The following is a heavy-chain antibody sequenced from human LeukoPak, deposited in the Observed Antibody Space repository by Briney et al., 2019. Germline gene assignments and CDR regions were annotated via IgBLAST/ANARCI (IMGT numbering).Heavy chain of an antibody. CDR1: GFSLTDSA. V-gene: IGHV1-58*02. Sequence: GASVKVSCKASGFSLTDSAIQWVRQSRGQGLEWIGWRVGGAGSTNFAQKFQERVAITWDMSTGIAFMELRSLRSEDTATYYCASSQYGDFPYYFDHWGQGTQVTVST. J-gene: IGHJ4*02. D-gene: IGHD4-17*01. CDR3: ASSQYGDFPYYFDH. CDR2: RVGGAGST.